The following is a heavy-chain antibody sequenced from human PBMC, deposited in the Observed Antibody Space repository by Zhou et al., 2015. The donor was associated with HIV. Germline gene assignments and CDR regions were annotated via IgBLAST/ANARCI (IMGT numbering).Heavy chain of an antibody. Sequence: QMQLVQSGPEVKKPGTSVKVSCKASGFTFTSSAVQWVRQARGQRLEWIGWIVVGSGNTNYAQKFQERVTITRDMSTSTAYMELSSLRSEDTAVYYCAADGDYYGSGSYPFDPWGQGTLGHRLL. D-gene: IGHD3-10*01. CDR1: GFTFTSSA. CDR3: AADGDYYGSGSYPFDP. V-gene: IGHV1-58*01. J-gene: IGHJ5*02. CDR2: IVVGSGNT.